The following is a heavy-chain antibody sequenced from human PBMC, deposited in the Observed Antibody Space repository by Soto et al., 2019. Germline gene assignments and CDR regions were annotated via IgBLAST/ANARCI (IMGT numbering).Heavy chain of an antibody. CDR1: GYNFINYW. D-gene: IGHD3-22*01. CDR3: ARSYGGEYYDSRSYYFAY. Sequence: PGESLKISCKGSGYNFINYWIGWVRQVPGKGLEWMGIIYPGDFDIKYSPSFQGQVTISADKSVTSAYLQWSSLKASDTAIYYCARSYGGEYYDSRSYYFAYWGQGTLVTVSS. CDR2: IYPGDFDI. J-gene: IGHJ4*02. V-gene: IGHV5-51*01.